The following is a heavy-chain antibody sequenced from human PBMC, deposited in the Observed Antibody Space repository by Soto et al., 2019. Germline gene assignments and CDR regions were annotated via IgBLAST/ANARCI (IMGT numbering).Heavy chain of an antibody. D-gene: IGHD3-10*01. Sequence: QVRLQQWGAGLLKPSETLPLTCAVYGGSFSDYYWSWVRQPPGKGLEWIGEINHSGSANYNPSLKTRVTISIDPSTNQFSLKRNSVTAADTAVYYGAREVPSRYFDLWGRGTPVTVSS. CDR3: AREVPSRYFDL. CDR2: INHSGSA. J-gene: IGHJ2*01. V-gene: IGHV4-34*01. CDR1: GGSFSDYY.